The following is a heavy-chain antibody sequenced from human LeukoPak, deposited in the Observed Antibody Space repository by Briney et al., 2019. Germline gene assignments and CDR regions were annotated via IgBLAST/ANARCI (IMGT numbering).Heavy chain of an antibody. D-gene: IGHD6-6*01. V-gene: IGHV1-69*06. Sequence: SVKVSCKASGGTFSSYDISWVRQAPGQGLEWMGGIMPMFGKTNYAQKFQGRVTTTADKATSTAYMELSSLRSEDTAVYYCARDSSSSEDYYYYYYYMDVWGKGTTVTVSS. CDR2: IMPMFGKT. CDR1: GGTFSSYD. CDR3: ARDSSSSEDYYYYYYYMDV. J-gene: IGHJ6*03.